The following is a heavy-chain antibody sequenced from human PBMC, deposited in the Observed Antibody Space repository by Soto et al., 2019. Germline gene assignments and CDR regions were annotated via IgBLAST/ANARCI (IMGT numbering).Heavy chain of an antibody. D-gene: IGHD6-19*01. Sequence: QITLKESGPTLVKPTQTLTLTCTFSGFSLSTSGVGVGWIRQPPGKALEWLALIYWDDDKRYSPSLKSRLTITKDSSKHQVVLTMTNMDPVDTATYYCARRYSSGWLFYFGYWGQGTLVTVSS. J-gene: IGHJ4*02. CDR2: IYWDDDK. CDR3: ARRYSSGWLFYFGY. V-gene: IGHV2-5*02. CDR1: GFSLSTSGVG.